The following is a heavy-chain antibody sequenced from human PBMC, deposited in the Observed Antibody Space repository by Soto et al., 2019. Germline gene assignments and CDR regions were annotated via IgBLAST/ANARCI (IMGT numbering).Heavy chain of an antibody. J-gene: IGHJ6*02. V-gene: IGHV4-31*03. CDR1: GGSISSGGYY. CDR2: IFYSGST. CDR3: ARVGSTNSYYYYGVDV. Sequence: PSETLSLTCTVSGGSISSGGYYWSWIRHHPGKGLEWIGYIFYSGSTFYSPSLKSRVTISVDTARNQFSLNLRSVTAADTAVYYCARVGSTNSYYYYGVDVWGQGTTVTVSS. D-gene: IGHD2-2*01.